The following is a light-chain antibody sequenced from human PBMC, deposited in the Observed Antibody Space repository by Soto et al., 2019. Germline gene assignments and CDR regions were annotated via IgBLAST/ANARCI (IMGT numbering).Light chain of an antibody. CDR3: SSYTTSGSFVV. V-gene: IGLV2-14*01. CDR1: SSDIGNYDF. Sequence: QSALTQPASVSGSPGQSITISCTGTSSDIGNYDFVSWYQQVPGTAPKAMIYEVSSRPSGVSNRFSGSKSGNTASLTISGLQAGDEATYYCSSYTTSGSFVVFGGGTKLTVL. CDR2: EVS. J-gene: IGLJ2*01.